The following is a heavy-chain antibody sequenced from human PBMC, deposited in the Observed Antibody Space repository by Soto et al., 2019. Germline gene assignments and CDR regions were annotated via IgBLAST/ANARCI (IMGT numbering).Heavy chain of an antibody. V-gene: IGHV4-30-4*01. CDR1: GGSINSDEYY. Sequence: PLETLSLTCSVSGGSINSDEYYWSWIRQAPGEGLEWIGYIYYSGSTSYNPALKSRLTISINTSKNQFSLKLTSVSAADTAVYYCARDRSNSPDFFDFWGQGTLVTVSS. J-gene: IGHJ4*01. CDR3: ARDRSNSPDFFDF. CDR2: IYYSGST. D-gene: IGHD6-6*01.